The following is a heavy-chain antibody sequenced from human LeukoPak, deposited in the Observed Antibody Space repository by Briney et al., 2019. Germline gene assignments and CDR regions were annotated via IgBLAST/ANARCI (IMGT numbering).Heavy chain of an antibody. V-gene: IGHV3-66*02. CDR1: GFTVSTDN. CDR2: VYSGNDGT. J-gene: IGHJ4*02. D-gene: IGHD3-10*01. CDR3: TKRSRGYYDY. Sequence: GSLRLSRAASGFTVSTDNMSWVRQVPGKGLEWVSVVYSGNDGTNYADSVRGRFTISRDDSKNMVYLQMNNLRLEDAAVYYCTKRSRGYYDYWGQGTLVTVSS.